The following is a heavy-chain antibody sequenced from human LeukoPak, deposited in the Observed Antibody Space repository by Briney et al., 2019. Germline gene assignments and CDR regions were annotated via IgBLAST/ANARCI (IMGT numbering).Heavy chain of an antibody. CDR2: IYYSGST. J-gene: IGHJ5*02. CDR1: GGSISSSSYY. D-gene: IGHD2-2*01. V-gene: IGHV4-39*01. CDR3: ARLTVVVPAAMVLDP. Sequence: PSETLSLTCTVSGGSISSSSYYWGWIRQPPGKGLEWIGSIYYSGSTYYNPSLKSRVTISVDTSKNQFSLKLSSVTAADTAVYYCARLTVVVPAAMVLDPWGQGTLVTVSS.